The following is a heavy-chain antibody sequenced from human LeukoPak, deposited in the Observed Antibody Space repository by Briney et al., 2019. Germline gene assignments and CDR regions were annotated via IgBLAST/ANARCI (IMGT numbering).Heavy chain of an antibody. V-gene: IGHV4-34*01. CDR1: GGSFRGYS. CDR3: TRGLRWEVDTAMVFNGFDP. J-gene: IGHJ5*02. CDR2: INIRGGT. Sequence: PSETLSLTCAVYGGSFRGYSWSWIRQPPGKGLEWIGEINIRGGTNYNPSLKSRFTISVDTSKNQFSLNLSSVTAADTAVYYWTRGLRWEVDTAMVFNGFDPWGQGTLVTVSS. D-gene: IGHD5-18*01.